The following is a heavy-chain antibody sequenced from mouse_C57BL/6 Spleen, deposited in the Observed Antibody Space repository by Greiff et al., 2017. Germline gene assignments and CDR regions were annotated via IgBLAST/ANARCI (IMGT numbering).Heavy chain of an antibody. J-gene: IGHJ3*01. V-gene: IGHV1-81*01. CDR1: GYTFTSYG. D-gene: IGHD2-2*01. Sequence: QVQLQQSGAELARPGASVKLSCKASGYTFTSYGISWVKQRTGQGLEWIGEIYPRSGNTYYNEKFKGKATLTADKSSSTAYMELRSLTSEDSAVYFCASVGYDDNDFLFAYWGQGTLVTVSA. CDR3: ASVGYDDNDFLFAY. CDR2: IYPRSGNT.